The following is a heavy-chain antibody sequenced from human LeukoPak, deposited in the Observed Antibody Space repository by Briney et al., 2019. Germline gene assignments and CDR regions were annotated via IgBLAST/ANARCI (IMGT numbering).Heavy chain of an antibody. CDR2: ISYDGSNK. D-gene: IGHD3-22*01. J-gene: IGHJ4*02. Sequence: GGSLRLSCAASGFTFSSYAMHWVRQAPGKGLEWVAVISYDGSNKYYADSVKGRFTISRDNSKNTLYLQMNSLRAEDTAVYYCASSLNQYYYDSSGAFDYWGQGTLVPVSS. V-gene: IGHV3-30*04. CDR3: ASSLNQYYYDSSGAFDY. CDR1: GFTFSSYA.